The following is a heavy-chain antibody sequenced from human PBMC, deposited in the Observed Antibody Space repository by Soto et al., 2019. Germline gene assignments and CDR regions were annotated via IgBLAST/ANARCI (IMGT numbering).Heavy chain of an antibody. Sequence: QLHLVQSGAVVKKPGASVTVSCSASGYPVTAYYMHWVRQAPGRGLEWMGGINPATGAAKYKQTFQGRVTIARGAATKKVFKELSGLASGDTAVFYCAGRGGVGVAGSAAFDMWGQGTLVTVSS. CDR2: INPATGAA. J-gene: IGHJ3*02. CDR3: AGRGGVGVAGSAAFDM. CDR1: GYPVTAYY. D-gene: IGHD3-3*01. V-gene: IGHV1-2*02.